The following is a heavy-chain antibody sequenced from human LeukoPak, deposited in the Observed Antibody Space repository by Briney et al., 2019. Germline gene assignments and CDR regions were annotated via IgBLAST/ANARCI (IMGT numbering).Heavy chain of an antibody. CDR3: ARHPGGYYYFDY. Sequence: PSETLSLTCTVSGGSISSSSYYWGWIRQPPGKGLEWIGSIYYSGSTYYNPSLKSRVTISVDTSKNQFSLKLSSVTAADTAVYYCARHPGGYYYFDYWGQGTLVTVSS. J-gene: IGHJ4*02. D-gene: IGHD2-21*02. CDR1: GGSISSSSYY. CDR2: IYYSGST. V-gene: IGHV4-39*01.